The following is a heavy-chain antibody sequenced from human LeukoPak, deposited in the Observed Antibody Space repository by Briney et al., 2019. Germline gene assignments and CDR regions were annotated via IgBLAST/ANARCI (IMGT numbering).Heavy chain of an antibody. CDR1: GFTFSDYG. CDR3: TRSRPVGGITFDN. J-gene: IGHJ4*02. D-gene: IGHD3-16*01. V-gene: IGHV3-30*02. Sequence: GGSLRLSCGASGFTFSDYGMHWVRQAPGKGLEWVAFIRHDGNKKYLPDSMKGRFSVSRDDAKNSLYLQMNSLRGEDTAVYYCTRSRPVGGITFDNWGQGTLVTVSS. CDR2: IRHDGNKK.